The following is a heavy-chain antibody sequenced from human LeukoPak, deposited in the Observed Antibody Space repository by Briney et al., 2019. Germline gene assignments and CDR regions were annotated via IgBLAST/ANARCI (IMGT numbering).Heavy chain of an antibody. CDR2: IYYSGST. V-gene: IGHV4-30-4*08. Sequence: PSETLSLTCIVSGGSINSFNYYWDWVRQPPGKGLEWIGYIYYSGSTYYNPSLKSRVTISADTSKNQFSLKLSSVTAADTAVYYCARGILSGRASRFDPWGQGTLVTVSS. J-gene: IGHJ5*02. D-gene: IGHD1-26*01. CDR1: GGSINSFNYY. CDR3: ARGILSGRASRFDP.